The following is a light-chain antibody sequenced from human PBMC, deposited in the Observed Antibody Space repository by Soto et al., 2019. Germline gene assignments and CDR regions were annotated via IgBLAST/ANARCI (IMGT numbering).Light chain of an antibody. CDR3: QQRSNWLFT. V-gene: IGKV3D-11*01. CDR1: QGVSSY. CDR2: DAS. J-gene: IGKJ3*01. Sequence: EIVLTQSPATLSLSPGERATLSCRASQGVSSYLAWYQQKPVQAPRLLIYDASNRATGIPARFSGSGPGTDFTLTISSLEPEDFAVYYCQQRSNWLFTFGPGTKVDIK.